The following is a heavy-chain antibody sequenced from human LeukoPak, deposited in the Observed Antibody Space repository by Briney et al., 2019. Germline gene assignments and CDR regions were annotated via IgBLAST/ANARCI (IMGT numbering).Heavy chain of an antibody. CDR1: GGSISSHY. Sequence: SETLSLTCTVSGGSISSHYWSWIRQPPGKGLEWIGYFHYTGSTNNNPSLKSRVTMPLDTSKNQFSLKLSSVTAADTAVYYCARGPLGIVVVPAADDAFDIWGQGTMVTVSS. V-gene: IGHV4-59*11. CDR3: ARGPLGIVVVPAADDAFDI. D-gene: IGHD2-2*01. CDR2: FHYTGST. J-gene: IGHJ3*02.